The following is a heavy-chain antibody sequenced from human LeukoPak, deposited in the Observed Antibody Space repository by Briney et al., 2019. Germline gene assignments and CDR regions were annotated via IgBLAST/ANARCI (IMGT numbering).Heavy chain of an antibody. CDR1: GFTFSSYS. D-gene: IGHD3-22*01. V-gene: IGHV3-21*01. CDR2: ISSSSSYI. CDR3: ARDRVYYDSSGAIDY. Sequence: GGSLRLSCAASGFTFSSYSMNWVRQAPGKGLEWVSSISSSSSYIYYADSVKGRFTISRDNAKNSLYLQMNSLRAEDTAVYYCARDRVYYDSSGAIDYWGRGTLVTVSS. J-gene: IGHJ4*02.